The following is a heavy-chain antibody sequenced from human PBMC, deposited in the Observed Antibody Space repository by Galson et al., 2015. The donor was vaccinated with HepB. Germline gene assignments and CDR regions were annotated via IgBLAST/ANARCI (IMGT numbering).Heavy chain of an antibody. J-gene: IGHJ4*02. CDR3: ARDPSSCTIGVCKYFDY. CDR1: GYSFTSYY. V-gene: IGHV1-46*01. CDR2: INPSGGDT. D-gene: IGHD2-8*01. Sequence: SVKVSCKASGYSFTSYYMHWVRQAPGQGPEWMGIINPSGGDTTYAQKFQGRVTVTRDTSTSTVYMELSSLRSEDTAVYYCARDPSSCTIGVCKYFDYWGQGTLVTVSS.